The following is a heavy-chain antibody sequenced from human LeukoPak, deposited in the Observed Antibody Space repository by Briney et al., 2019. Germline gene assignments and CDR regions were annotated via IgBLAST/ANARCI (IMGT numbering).Heavy chain of an antibody. CDR3: ARNGIVGAGYYFDY. J-gene: IGHJ4*02. CDR2: ISSSSRYI. CDR1: GFTFSSYT. D-gene: IGHD1-26*01. Sequence: GGSLRLSCAASGFTFSSYTMNWVRQAPGKGLEWVSSISSSSRYIYYADSVKGRFSISRDNAKKSLYLQMNILRAEDTAVYYCARNGIVGAGYYFDYWGQGTLVTVSS. V-gene: IGHV3-21*01.